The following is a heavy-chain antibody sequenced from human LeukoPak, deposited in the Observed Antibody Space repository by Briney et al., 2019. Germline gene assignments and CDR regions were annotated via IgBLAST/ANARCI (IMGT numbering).Heavy chain of an antibody. V-gene: IGHV3-23*01. Sequence: PGGSLRLSCLGSGFTFSNFAMSWVRQAPGKGLEWVSVISGGGTGTYYADSVKGRFTISKDSSNNTLYLQMNSLRAEDTAVYYCAKDRRGCSGGDCYSRLDNWGQGTLVTVSS. CDR1: GFTFSNFA. J-gene: IGHJ4*02. D-gene: IGHD5-12*01. CDR2: ISGGGTGT. CDR3: AKDRRGCSGGDCYSRLDN.